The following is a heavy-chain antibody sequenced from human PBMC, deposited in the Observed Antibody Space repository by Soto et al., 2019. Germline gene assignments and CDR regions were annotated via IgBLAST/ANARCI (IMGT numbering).Heavy chain of an antibody. V-gene: IGHV3-33*01. D-gene: IGHD6-13*01. Sequence: ESGGGVVQPGRSLRLSCAASGFTFSSYGMHWVRQAPGKGLEWVAVIWYDGSNKYYADSVKGRFTISRDNSKNTLYLQMNSLRAEDAAVYYCARSPPYWGIAIDYWGQGTLVTVSS. CDR3: ARSPPYWGIAIDY. CDR1: GFTFSSYG. J-gene: IGHJ4*02. CDR2: IWYDGSNK.